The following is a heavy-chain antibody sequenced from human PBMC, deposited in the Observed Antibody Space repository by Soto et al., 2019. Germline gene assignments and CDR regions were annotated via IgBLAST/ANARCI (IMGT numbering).Heavy chain of an antibody. CDR2: INGRGNYL. CDR1: GFTFSTYN. D-gene: IGHD1-26*01. CDR3: AREDGIVGATSAFDY. J-gene: IGHJ4*02. V-gene: IGHV3-21*01. Sequence: EVLLVESGGGLVKPGGSLRLSCAASGFTFSTYNMNWVRQAPGKGLEWVSSINGRGNYLYYTDAVEGRFTISRDNAKTSLYLQMNSLRAEDTAVYYCAREDGIVGATSAFDYWGQGTLVTVSS.